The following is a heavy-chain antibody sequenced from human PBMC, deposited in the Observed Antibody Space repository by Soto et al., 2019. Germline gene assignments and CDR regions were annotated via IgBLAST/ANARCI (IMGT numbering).Heavy chain of an antibody. CDR2: IIPIFGTA. Sequence: QVQLVQSGAEVKKPGSSVKVSCKASGGTFSSYAISWVRQAPGQGLEWMGGIIPIFGTANYAQKFQGRVTITAAESTGRAYMEVSTLRSGDTPVYYWARDWLQSRKAFAYWGRGPLLPVSS. J-gene: IGHJ4*02. CDR3: ARDWLQSRKAFAY. CDR1: GGTFSSYA. V-gene: IGHV1-69*01. D-gene: IGHD3-16*01.